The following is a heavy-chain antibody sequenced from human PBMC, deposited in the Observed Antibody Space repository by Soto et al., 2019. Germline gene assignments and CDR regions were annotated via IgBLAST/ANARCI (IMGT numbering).Heavy chain of an antibody. V-gene: IGHV4-31*03. CDR1: GGSISSGGYY. CDR2: IYYSGST. CDR3: ASIRGGSGTLFDY. J-gene: IGHJ4*02. D-gene: IGHD3-10*01. Sequence: LSLTCTVSGGSISSGGYYWSWIRQHPGKGLEWIGYIYYSGSTYYNPSLKSRVTISVDTSKNQFSLKLSSVTAADTAVYYCASIRGGSGTLFDYWGQGTLVTVSS.